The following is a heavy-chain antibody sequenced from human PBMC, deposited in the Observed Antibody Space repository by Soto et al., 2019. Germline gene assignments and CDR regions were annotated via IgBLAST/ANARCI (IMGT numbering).Heavy chain of an antibody. Sequence: QVQLVESGGGVVQPGRSLRLSCAASGFTLSSYAMHWVRQAPGKGLEWVAVLSYEGNDQYFADSVRGRFTISRDNSKNTLLLQMSSLSAEDTAVYYCAKGWGRPESYFFKYLDFWGQGTLVTVSS. V-gene: IGHV3-30*18. J-gene: IGHJ4*02. CDR3: AKGWGRPESYFFKYLDF. CDR2: LSYEGNDQ. CDR1: GFTLSSYA. D-gene: IGHD1-26*01.